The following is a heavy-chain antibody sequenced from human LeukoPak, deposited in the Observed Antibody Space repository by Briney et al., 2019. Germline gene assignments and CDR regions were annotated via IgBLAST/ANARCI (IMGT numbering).Heavy chain of an antibody. CDR1: GFTFSGHW. J-gene: IGHJ4*02. CDR3: AAWGIGSSYVY. CDR2: IRQDGGEE. D-gene: IGHD2-15*01. Sequence: GGSLRLSCAASGFTFSGHWMSWVRQAPGKGLEWVANIRQDGGEEYYVDSVRRRFTISRDNAKNSLYLQMNSLTDEDTAVYYCAAWGIGSSYVYWGQGTLVTVSS. V-gene: IGHV3-7*01.